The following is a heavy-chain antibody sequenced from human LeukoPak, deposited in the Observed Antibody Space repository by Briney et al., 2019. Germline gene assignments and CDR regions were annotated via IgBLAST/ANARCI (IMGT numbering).Heavy chain of an antibody. CDR1: GYTFTSYG. CDR3: ARGTGYDSNDY. V-gene: IGHV1-18*01. D-gene: IGHD3-22*01. J-gene: IGHJ4*02. CDR2: ISAYNGNT. Sequence: ASVKVSCKASGYTFTSYGISWVRQAPGQGLEWMGWISAYNGNTNYAQKFQGRVTITADESTSTAYMELSSLRSEDTAVYYCARGTGYDSNDYWGQGTLVTVSS.